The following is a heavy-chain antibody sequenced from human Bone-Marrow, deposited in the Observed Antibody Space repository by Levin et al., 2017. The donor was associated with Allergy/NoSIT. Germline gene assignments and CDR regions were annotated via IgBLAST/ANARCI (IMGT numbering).Heavy chain of an antibody. J-gene: IGHJ4*02. CDR2: ISAYNGNT. Sequence: ASVKVSCKASGYTFTSYGISWVRQAPGQGLEWMGWISAYNGNTNYAQKLQGRVTMTTDTSTSTAYMELRSLRSDDTAVYYCARGQTYDYIWGSYRYTGGYYFDYWGQGTLVTVSS. V-gene: IGHV1-18*01. CDR1: GYTFTSYG. D-gene: IGHD3-16*02. CDR3: ARGQTYDYIWGSYRYTGGYYFDY.